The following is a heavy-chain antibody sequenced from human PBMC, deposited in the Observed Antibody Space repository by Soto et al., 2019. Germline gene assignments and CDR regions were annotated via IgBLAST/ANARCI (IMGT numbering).Heavy chain of an antibody. V-gene: IGHV1-69*01. Sequence: QVQLVQSGAEVKKPGSSVKVSCKASGGTFSTYGLNGMRQAPGQGLEWMGGIVPIFGVPNYAQKFQGRVTITADESTSTAYMELNNLRSEDTAIYYCARDVLVATMGNWFDPWGQGTLVTVSS. J-gene: IGHJ5*02. CDR2: IVPIFGVP. D-gene: IGHD5-12*01. CDR1: GGTFSTYG. CDR3: ARDVLVATMGNWFDP.